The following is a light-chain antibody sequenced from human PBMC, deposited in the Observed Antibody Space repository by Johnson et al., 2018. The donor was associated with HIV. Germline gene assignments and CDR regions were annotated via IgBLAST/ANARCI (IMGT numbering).Light chain of an antibody. CDR2: DNN. Sequence: QSVLTQAPSVSAAPGQKVTISCSGSSSNIGNNYVSWYQQLPGTAPKLLIYDNNKRPSGIPDRFSGSKSGTSATLGITGLQTGDEAYYYCGTWDSSLRVGHVFGTGTKVTVL. V-gene: IGLV1-51*01. CDR3: GTWDSSLRVGHV. J-gene: IGLJ1*01. CDR1: SSNIGNNY.